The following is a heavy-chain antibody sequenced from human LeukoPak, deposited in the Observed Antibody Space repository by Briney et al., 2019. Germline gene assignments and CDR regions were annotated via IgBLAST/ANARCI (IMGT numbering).Heavy chain of an antibody. V-gene: IGHV4-31*03. CDR2: IYYSGST. CDR3: ARASFRGAFDI. CDR1: GGSISSGGYY. Sequence: SETLSLTCTVSGGSISSGGYYWSWIRQHPGKGLEWIGYIYYSGSTYYNPSLKSRVTISVDTSKNQFSLKLSSVPAADTAVYYCARASFRGAFDIWGQGTMVTVSS. D-gene: IGHD1-26*01. J-gene: IGHJ3*02.